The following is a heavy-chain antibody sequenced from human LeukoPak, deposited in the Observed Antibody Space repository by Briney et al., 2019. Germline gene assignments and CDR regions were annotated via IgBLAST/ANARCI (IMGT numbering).Heavy chain of an antibody. CDR1: GFTFDGYA. CDR2: ISWNGGTS. D-gene: IGHD3-22*01. V-gene: IGHV3-9*01. Sequence: GGSLRLSCAASGFTFDGYAMHWVRQAPGKGLEWVSGISWNGGTSAYADSVRGRFTISRGNAKNSLYLQMNSLRAEDTALYYCAKDNHYYDTSGSLDYWGQGTLVTVSS. CDR3: AKDNHYYDTSGSLDY. J-gene: IGHJ4*02.